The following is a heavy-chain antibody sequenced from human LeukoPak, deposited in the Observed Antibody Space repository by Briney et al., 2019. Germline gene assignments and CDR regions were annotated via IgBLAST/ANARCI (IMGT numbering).Heavy chain of an antibody. CDR3: ARYRWLDAFDI. V-gene: IGHV3-48*01. J-gene: IGHJ3*02. D-gene: IGHD2-8*02. CDR1: GFTFSSYS. Sequence: PGGSLRLSCADSGFTFSSYSMNWVRQTPGKGLEWVSYISSSSSTIYYADSVKGRFTISRDNAKNSLYLQMNSLRAEDTAVYYCARYRWLDAFDIWGQGTMVTVSS. CDR2: ISSSSSTI.